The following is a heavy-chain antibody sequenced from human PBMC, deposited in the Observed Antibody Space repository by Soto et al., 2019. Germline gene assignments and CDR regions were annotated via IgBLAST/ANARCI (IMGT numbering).Heavy chain of an antibody. D-gene: IGHD1-1*01. CDR3: ARTNWNDVGTDY. Sequence: QVQLVESGGGVVQPGRSLRLSCAVSGFTFSSYGMHWVRQAPGKGLEWVAVISYDGSNKYYADSVKGRFTISSDNSKNTLYLQMNSLRVEETAVYYCARTNWNDVGTDYWGQGTMVIVSS. J-gene: IGHJ4*02. CDR2: ISYDGSNK. CDR1: GFTFSSYG. V-gene: IGHV3-33*01.